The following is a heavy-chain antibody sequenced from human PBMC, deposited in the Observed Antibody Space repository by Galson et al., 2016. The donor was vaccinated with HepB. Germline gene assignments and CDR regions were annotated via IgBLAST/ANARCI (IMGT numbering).Heavy chain of an antibody. D-gene: IGHD3-16*01. CDR1: GFTSSSYW. CDR2: INQDGSEN. J-gene: IGHJ6*02. CDR3: ARVGPPPEGYPSHWGVMDV. V-gene: IGHV3-7*03. Sequence: SLRLSCAASGFTSSSYWMSWVRQPPGKGLEWVAMINQDGSENYYVDSVKGRFTISRDNAKNLLFLQMNSLRAEDTALYYCARVGPPPEGYPSHWGVMDVWGQGTTVTVSS.